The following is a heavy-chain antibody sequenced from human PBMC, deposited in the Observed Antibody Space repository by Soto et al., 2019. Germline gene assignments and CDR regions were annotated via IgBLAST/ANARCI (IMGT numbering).Heavy chain of an antibody. J-gene: IGHJ5*02. CDR1: GFTFSSYS. D-gene: IGHD3-16*01. V-gene: IGHV3-48*01. Sequence: EVQLVESGGGLVQPGGSLRLSCAASGFTFSSYSMNWVRQAPGKGLEWVSYISTSSSTIYYADSVKGRFTISRDNAKNSLYLQMNSLIAEDTAVYYCARDLWGVGVPGPWGQGTLVTVSS. CDR3: ARDLWGVGVPGP. CDR2: ISTSSSTI.